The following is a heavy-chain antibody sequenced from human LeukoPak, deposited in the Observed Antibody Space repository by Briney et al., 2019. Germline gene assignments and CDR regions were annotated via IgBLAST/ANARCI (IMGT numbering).Heavy chain of an antibody. CDR3: XXXXXXXXXXXXYRKYNWFDP. CDR2: ISGSGGST. J-gene: IGHJ5*02. CDR1: GFTFSSYA. D-gene: IGHD3-16*02. V-gene: IGHV3-23*01. Sequence: GGSLRLSCAASGFTFSSYAMSWVRQAPGKGLEWVSAISGSGGSTYYADSVKGRFTISRDNSKNTLYLQMNSLRAEDTAVYYCXXXXXXXXXXXXYRKYNWFDPWGQGTLVTVSS.